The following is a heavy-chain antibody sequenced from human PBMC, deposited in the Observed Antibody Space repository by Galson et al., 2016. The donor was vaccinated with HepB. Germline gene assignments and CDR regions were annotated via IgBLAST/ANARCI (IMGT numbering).Heavy chain of an antibody. CDR3: ARLRGGGDY. CDR1: GGSISSYY. V-gene: IGHV4-59*08. J-gene: IGHJ4*02. CDR2: IYYSGST. D-gene: IGHD3-16*01. Sequence: SETLSLTCTVSGGSISSYYWSWIRQPPGKALEWIGYIYYSGSTNYNPSLKSRVTISLDTSKNQFSLKLSSLTAADTATYYCARLRGGGDYWGQGTLVTVSS.